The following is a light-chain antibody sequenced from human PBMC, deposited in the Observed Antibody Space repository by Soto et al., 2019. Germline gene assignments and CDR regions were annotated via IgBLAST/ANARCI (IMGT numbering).Light chain of an antibody. J-gene: IGKJ1*01. V-gene: IGKV3-15*01. CDR2: GAS. CDR3: QHYNNWAWT. CDR1: QSVSSN. Sequence: EIVMTQSPATLSVSPGERATLSCRASQSVSSNLAWYQQKPGQAPRLLIYGASTRATGIPARFSGGRSGTEITLTFSSLQTEDFAFYYGQHYNNWAWTFGQGTKVESK.